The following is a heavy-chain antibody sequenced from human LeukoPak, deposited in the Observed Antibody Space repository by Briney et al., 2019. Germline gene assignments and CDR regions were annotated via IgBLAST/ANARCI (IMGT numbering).Heavy chain of an antibody. CDR2: ISGNGGNT. J-gene: IGHJ4*02. CDR3: ATLEPYNYYFDY. D-gene: IGHD1-1*01. Sequence: GGSLRLSCAASGFTFSTFAMSWVRQAPGKGLEWVSGISGNGGNTYYADSVRGRFTISRDNSKNTLYLQMNSLRAEDTAVYYCATLEPYNYYFDYWGQGTLVTVSS. CDR1: GFTFSTFA. V-gene: IGHV3-23*01.